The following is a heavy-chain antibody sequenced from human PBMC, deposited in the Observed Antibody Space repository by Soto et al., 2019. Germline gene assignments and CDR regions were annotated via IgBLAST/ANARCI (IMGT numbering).Heavy chain of an antibody. J-gene: IGHJ5*02. Sequence: SETLSLTCTVSGGSISSSSYYWGWIRQPPGKGLEWIGSIYYSGSTYYNPSLKSRVTISVDTSKDQFSLKLSSVTAADTAVYYCARSQDCSSTSCYEVSWFDPWGQGTLVTVSS. CDR1: GGSISSSSYY. CDR3: ARSQDCSSTSCYEVSWFDP. V-gene: IGHV4-39*01. CDR2: IYYSGST. D-gene: IGHD2-2*01.